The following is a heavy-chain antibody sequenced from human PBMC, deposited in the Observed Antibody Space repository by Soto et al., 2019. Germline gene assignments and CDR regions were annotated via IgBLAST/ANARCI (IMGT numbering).Heavy chain of an antibody. V-gene: IGHV3-66*01. CDR3: ARDSPLRSYGMDV. CDR2: IYSGGST. J-gene: IGHJ6*02. CDR1: GFTVSSNY. Sequence: EVQLVESGGGLVQPGGSLRLSCAASGFTVSSNYMSWVRQAPGKGLEWVSVIYSGGSTYYADSVKGRFTISRDNSKNTLYLQMNSLRAEDTAVYYCARDSPLRSYGMDVWGQGTTVTVSS.